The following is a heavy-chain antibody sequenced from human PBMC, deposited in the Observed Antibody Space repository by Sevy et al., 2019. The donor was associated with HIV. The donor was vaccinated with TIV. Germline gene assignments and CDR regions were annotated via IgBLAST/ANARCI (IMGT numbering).Heavy chain of an antibody. D-gene: IGHD5-12*01. J-gene: IGHJ3*02. Sequence: SETLSLTCTVSGGSISSYYWSWIRQPPGKGLEWIGRIYTSGGTNYSPSLKSRDTISVDTSKNQSSLKLTSVTAADTAVYYCARSLRLRVPGSGYDSDDVFDIWGQGTMVTVSS. CDR3: ARSLRLRVPGSGYDSDDVFDI. V-gene: IGHV4-4*07. CDR2: IYTSGGT. CDR1: GGSISSYY.